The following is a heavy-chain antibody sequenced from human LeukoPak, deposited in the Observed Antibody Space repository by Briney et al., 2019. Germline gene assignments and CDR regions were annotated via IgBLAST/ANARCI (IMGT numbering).Heavy chain of an antibody. CDR3: ARVAMVRGVLYFDY. D-gene: IGHD3-10*01. V-gene: IGHV4-59*01. J-gene: IGHJ4*02. Sequence: SETLSLTCTVSGGSISSYYWSWIRQPPGKGLEWIGYIYYSGSTNYNPSLKSRVTISVDTSKNQFSLKLSSVTAADTAVYYCARVAMVRGVLYFDYWGQGPLVTVSS. CDR2: IYYSGST. CDR1: GGSISSYY.